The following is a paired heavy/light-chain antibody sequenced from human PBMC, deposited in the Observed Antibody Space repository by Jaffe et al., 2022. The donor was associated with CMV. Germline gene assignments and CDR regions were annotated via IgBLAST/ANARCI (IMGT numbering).Heavy chain of an antibody. V-gene: IGHV4-34*01. CDR3: ARTAKNTYDSSGYSPGDWFDP. D-gene: IGHD3-22*01. J-gene: IGHJ5*02. CDR2: VNYSGST. CDR1: GGSFNDYY. Sequence: QVQLQQWGAGLLKPSETLSLTCAVYGGSFNDYYWTWIRQPPGKGLEWIGEVNYSGSTNYNPSLKSRVTISVDTSKNQFSLKLRSVTAADTAVYFCARTAKNTYDSSGYSPGDWFDPWGQGTLVTVSS.
Light chain of an antibody. CDR2: SDN. Sequence: QAVLTQPPSASGAPGQRVTISCSGGISNIGSNTVNWYQQLPGTAPKLLIYSDNQRPSGVPDRFSGSKSGTSASLAISGLQSEHEADYYCAAWDDSLNGYVFGTGTRVTVL. CDR3: AAWDDSLNGYV. CDR1: ISNIGSNT. V-gene: IGLV1-44*01. J-gene: IGLJ1*01.